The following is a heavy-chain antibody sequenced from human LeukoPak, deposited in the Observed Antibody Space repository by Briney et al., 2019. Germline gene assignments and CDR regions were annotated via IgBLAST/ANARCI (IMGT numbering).Heavy chain of an antibody. V-gene: IGHV1-18*01. J-gene: IGHJ4*02. Sequence: ASVRVSCKDSGYTFTSYGISWVRQAPGQGLEWMGWISAYNGNTNYAQKLQGRVTMTTDTSTSTAYMELRSLRSDDTAVYYCARDMGPRSITYYYDSSAPGYWGQGTLVTVSS. CDR2: ISAYNGNT. CDR3: ARDMGPRSITYYYDSSAPGY. CDR1: GYTFTSYG. D-gene: IGHD3-22*01.